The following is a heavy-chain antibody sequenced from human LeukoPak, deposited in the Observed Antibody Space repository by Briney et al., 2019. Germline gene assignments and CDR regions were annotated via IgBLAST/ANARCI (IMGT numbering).Heavy chain of an antibody. J-gene: IGHJ4*02. CDR1: GGSITSGSYY. CDR3: ARGRLGDSFDY. CDR2: IYISDST. D-gene: IGHD3-16*01. V-gene: IGHV4-61*02. Sequence: PSQTLSLTCIVSGGSITSGSYYWNWIRQPAGKGLEWIGRIYISDSTNYNPSLKSRVTISVDTSKNQFSLNLSSVTAADTAVYHCARGRLGDSFDYWGQGILVTVSS.